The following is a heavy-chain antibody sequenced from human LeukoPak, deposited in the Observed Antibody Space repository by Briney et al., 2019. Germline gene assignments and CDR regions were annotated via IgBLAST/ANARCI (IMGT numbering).Heavy chain of an antibody. J-gene: IGHJ6*02. CDR1: GYTFTSYY. D-gene: IGHD1-7*01. CDR2: INPSGGST. V-gene: IGHV1-46*01. Sequence: ASVKVSCKASGYTFTSYYMHWVRQAPGQGLEWMGIINPSGGSTSYAQKFQGRVTITADESTSTAYMELSSLRSEDTAVYYCARVKGITGTTYAYYYGMDVWGQGTTVTVSS. CDR3: ARVKGITGTTYAYYYGMDV.